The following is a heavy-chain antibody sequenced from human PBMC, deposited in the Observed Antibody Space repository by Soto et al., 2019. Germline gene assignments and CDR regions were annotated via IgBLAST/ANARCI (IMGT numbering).Heavy chain of an antibody. CDR2: ISYDGSNK. Sequence: QVQLVESGGGVVQPGRSLRLSCAASGFTFSSYAMHWVRQAPGKGLAWVAVISYDGSNKYYADSVKGRFTISRDNSKNTLYLQRNSLRAEDTAVYYCARDRWDIVVVVAAKYGMDVWGQGTTVTVSS. CDR1: GFTFSSYA. CDR3: ARDRWDIVVVVAAKYGMDV. J-gene: IGHJ6*02. D-gene: IGHD2-15*01. V-gene: IGHV3-30-3*01.